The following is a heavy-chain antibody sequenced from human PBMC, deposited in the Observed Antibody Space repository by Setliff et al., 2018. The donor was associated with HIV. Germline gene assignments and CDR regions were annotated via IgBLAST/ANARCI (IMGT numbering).Heavy chain of an antibody. V-gene: IGHV1-18*01. Sequence: GASVKVSCKASGYRFTNYGISWVRQAPGQGLEWMAWISPQNGNTEFAQKFHHRVSMTADRSSNIAYMELRSLTFEDTAIYHCARDGRFDYDSSGYAGPEFDQWGQGTLVTVSS. J-gene: IGHJ4*02. CDR1: GYRFTNYG. CDR2: ISPQNGNT. D-gene: IGHD3-22*01. CDR3: ARDGRFDYDSSGYAGPEFDQ.